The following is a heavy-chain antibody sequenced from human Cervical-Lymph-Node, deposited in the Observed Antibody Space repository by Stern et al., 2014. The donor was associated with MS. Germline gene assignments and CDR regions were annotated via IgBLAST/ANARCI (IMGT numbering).Heavy chain of an antibody. D-gene: IGHD1-14*01. Sequence: EVQLVESGAEVKEPGESLKISCKGSGFSFTTYWIGWVRQMPGKCLEWMGIIYPGTSDTRYSPSFQGQVPISADKSISTAYLQWSSLKASDSAMYYCARHGGPNWNHEAHNWFDPWGQGTLVTVSS. CDR2: IYPGTSDT. CDR1: GFSFTTYW. J-gene: IGHJ5*02. V-gene: IGHV5-51*01. CDR3: ARHGGPNWNHEAHNWFDP.